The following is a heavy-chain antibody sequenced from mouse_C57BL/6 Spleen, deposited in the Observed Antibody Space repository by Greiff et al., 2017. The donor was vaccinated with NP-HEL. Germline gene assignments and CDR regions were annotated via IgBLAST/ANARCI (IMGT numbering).Heavy chain of an antibody. Sequence: VQLQQSGPGLVQPSQSLSITCTVSGFSLTSYGVHWVRQSPGKGLEWLGVIWRGGSTDYNAAFMSRLSITKDNSKSQVFFKMNSLQADDTAIYYCAKMGIYYGSSYDYYAMDYWGQGTSVTVSS. CDR2: IWRGGST. J-gene: IGHJ4*01. V-gene: IGHV2-5*01. D-gene: IGHD1-1*01. CDR3: AKMGIYYGSSYDYYAMDY. CDR1: GFSLTSYG.